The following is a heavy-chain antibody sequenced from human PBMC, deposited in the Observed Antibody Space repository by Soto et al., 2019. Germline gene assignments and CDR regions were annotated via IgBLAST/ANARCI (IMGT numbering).Heavy chain of an antibody. Sequence: GGSLRLSCAASGFTFSSYGMHWVRQAPGKGLEWVAVIWYDGSNKYYADSVKGRFTISRDNSKNTLYLQMNSLRAEDTAVYYCARSRARYSSSSRPRTKSYYYGMDVWGQGTTVTVSS. V-gene: IGHV3-33*01. CDR2: IWYDGSNK. D-gene: IGHD6-6*01. J-gene: IGHJ6*02. CDR3: ARSRARYSSSSRPRTKSYYYGMDV. CDR1: GFTFSSYG.